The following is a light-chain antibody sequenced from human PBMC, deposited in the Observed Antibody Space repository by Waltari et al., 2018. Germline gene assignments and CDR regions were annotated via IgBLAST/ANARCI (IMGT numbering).Light chain of an antibody. CDR3: CSYAGSTTSSVV. Sequence: QSALTQPASVSGSPGQSITSPCPGSSSDVWGYSLHTWYQQHPGKAPKLMIYAVTKRPSGVSHRFSGSTSGNTASLTISGLQTEDEADYYCCSYAGSTTSSVVFGTGTKVIVL. CDR2: AVT. CDR1: SSDVWGYSL. J-gene: IGLJ1*01. V-gene: IGLV2-23*02.